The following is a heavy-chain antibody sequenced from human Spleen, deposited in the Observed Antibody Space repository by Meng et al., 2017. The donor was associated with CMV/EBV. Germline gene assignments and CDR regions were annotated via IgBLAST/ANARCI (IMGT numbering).Heavy chain of an antibody. J-gene: IGHJ4*02. CDR2: ISGRSVST. V-gene: IGHV3-23*01. CDR1: GFSFSTYA. D-gene: IGHD1-20*01. CDR3: AKDRYNFYYGSIDY. Sequence: SGFSFSTYAMSWVRQAPGKGLEWVSGISGRSVSTDYADSVKGRFTISRDNSKNILYLRMNSLRAEDTAVYFCAKDRYNFYYGSIDYWGQGTLVTVSS.